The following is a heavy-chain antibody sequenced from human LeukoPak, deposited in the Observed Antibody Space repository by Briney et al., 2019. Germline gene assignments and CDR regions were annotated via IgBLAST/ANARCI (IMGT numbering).Heavy chain of an antibody. J-gene: IGHJ4*02. CDR2: ITSNGGAT. CDR1: GFTFNDHG. Sequence: GGPLRLSCAASGFTFNDHGMNWVRHAPGKGLEWVSGITSNGGATGYADSVRGRFTISRDNAKNSLYLQMNSLRAEDTAVYYCARDPLGGTNQRMFDYWGQGTLVTVSS. D-gene: IGHD2-8*01. CDR3: ARDPLGGTNQRMFDY. V-gene: IGHV3-20*04.